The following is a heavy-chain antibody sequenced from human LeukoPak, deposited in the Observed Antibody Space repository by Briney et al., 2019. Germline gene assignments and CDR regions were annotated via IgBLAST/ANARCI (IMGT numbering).Heavy chain of an antibody. D-gene: IGHD2-21*02. CDR1: GGTFSSYA. CDR3: ARASCGGDCYSDYYYYGMDV. V-gene: IGHV1-69*13. J-gene: IGHJ6*02. Sequence: SVKVSCKASGGTFSSYAISWVRQAPGQGLEWMGGIIPIFGTANYAQKFQGRVTITAGESTSTAYMELSSLRSEDTAVYYCARASCGGDCYSDYYYYGMDVWGQGTTVTVSS. CDR2: IIPIFGTA.